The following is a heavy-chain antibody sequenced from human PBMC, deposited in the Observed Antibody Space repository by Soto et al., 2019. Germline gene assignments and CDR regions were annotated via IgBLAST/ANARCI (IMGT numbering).Heavy chain of an antibody. CDR2: IRYDGRT. CDR3: ARNSHLGDLSLGY. J-gene: IGHJ4*02. V-gene: IGHV4-31*03. Sequence: QVQLQESGPGLVKPSQTLSLTCTVSGGSVSRGGYYWSWIRHYPGKGLEWIGYIRYDGRTYYDLSLKSRSTMSVDTSKTEFALNLNSVTAADTAVYHCARNSHLGDLSLGYWGQGILVSVSS. D-gene: IGHD3-16*02. CDR1: GGSVSRGGYY.